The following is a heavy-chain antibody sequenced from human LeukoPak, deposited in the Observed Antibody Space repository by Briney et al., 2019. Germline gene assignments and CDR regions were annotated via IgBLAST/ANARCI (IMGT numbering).Heavy chain of an antibody. CDR2: IYPGDSDT. CDR1: GYTFSSYW. Sequence: GESLMISCKGSGYTFSSYWIGWVRQMPGKGLEWMGIIYPGDSDTRYSPSLQGQVTISVDTSIGTAYLQWSSLKASDSDIYYSARQNDFMRDYWGKGNLVTVSS. D-gene: IGHD3-3*01. V-gene: IGHV5-51*01. CDR3: ARQNDFMRDY. J-gene: IGHJ4*02.